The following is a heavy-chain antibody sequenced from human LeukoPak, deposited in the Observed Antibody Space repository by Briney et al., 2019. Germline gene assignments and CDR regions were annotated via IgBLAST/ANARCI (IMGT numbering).Heavy chain of an antibody. CDR3: ASFITHASRMAQIDY. V-gene: IGHV1-69*05. Sequence: GSSVKVSCKASGGTFSSYAISWVRQAPGQGLEWMGGIIPIFGTANYAQKLQGRVTMTTDTSTSTAYMELRSLRSDDTAVYYCASFITHASRMAQIDYWGQGTLVTVSS. D-gene: IGHD3-22*01. CDR2: IIPIFGTA. CDR1: GGTFSSYA. J-gene: IGHJ4*02.